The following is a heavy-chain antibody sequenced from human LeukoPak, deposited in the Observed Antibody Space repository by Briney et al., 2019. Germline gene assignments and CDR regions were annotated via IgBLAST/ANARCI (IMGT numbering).Heavy chain of an antibody. CDR2: IRSSGDST. CDR1: GLIFSNYA. J-gene: IGHJ4*02. Sequence: GGSLRLSCAASGLIFSNYALSWVRQAPGKGLEWVSSIRSSGDSTYYADSVKGRFTISRDNSKNTLYLQMNSLRAEDTAVYYCARAVTRAEDYWGQGTLVTVSS. CDR3: ARAVTRAEDY. V-gene: IGHV3-23*01. D-gene: IGHD4-23*01.